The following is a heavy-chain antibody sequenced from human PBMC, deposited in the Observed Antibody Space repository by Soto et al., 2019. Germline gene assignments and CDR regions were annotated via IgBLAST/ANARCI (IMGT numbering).Heavy chain of an antibody. J-gene: IGHJ5*02. Sequence: NPSGSLSLTCTVSCGSMSSYYWICILQPPGKGLEWIGYIYYSGSTNYNPSLKSRVTISVDTSKNQFSLKLSSVTAADTAVYYCARVMSGEENDPLWWFDPWGQGTLVTVSS. V-gene: IGHV4-59*01. D-gene: IGHD3-3*01. CDR1: CGSMSSYY. CDR3: ARVMSGEENDPLWWFDP. CDR2: IYYSGST.